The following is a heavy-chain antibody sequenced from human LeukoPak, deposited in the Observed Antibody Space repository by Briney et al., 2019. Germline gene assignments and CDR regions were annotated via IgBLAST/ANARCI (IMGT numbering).Heavy chain of an antibody. CDR3: ATSSSWALGPFDY. CDR1: GFTPSSNH. CDR2: IYSGGST. J-gene: IGHJ4*02. D-gene: IGHD6-13*01. Sequence: GGSLRLSCAASGFTPSSNHMSWVRPAPGKGVGWVSVIYSGGSTYYADSVKGRFTISRDNSKNTLYLQMNSLRAEDTAVYYCATSSSWALGPFDYWGQGTLVTVSS. V-gene: IGHV3-66*01.